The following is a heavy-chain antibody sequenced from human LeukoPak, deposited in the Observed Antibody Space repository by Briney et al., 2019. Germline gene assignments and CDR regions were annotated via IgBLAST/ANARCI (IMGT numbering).Heavy chain of an antibody. CDR1: GYTFTGYY. V-gene: IGHV1-2*02. J-gene: IGHJ5*02. CDR2: INPNSGGT. Sequence: ASVKVSSKASGYTFTGYYMYWVRQAPGQGLEWMGWINPNSGGTNYAQKFQGRVTMTRDTSISTAYMELTRLRSDDTAVYYCARDRTTGWFDPWGQGTLVTVSS. CDR3: ARDRTTGWFDP. D-gene: IGHD2-8*02.